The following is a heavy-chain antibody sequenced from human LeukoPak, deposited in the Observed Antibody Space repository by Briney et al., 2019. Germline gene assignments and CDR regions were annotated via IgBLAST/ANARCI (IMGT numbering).Heavy chain of an antibody. Sequence: GGSLRLSCAASGFTFSSYAMSWVRQAPGKGLEWVSAISGSGGSTYYADSVKGRFTISRDNSKNTLYLQMNSLRAEDTAVYYCAQCGLPVVVTAILGDAFDIWGQGTMVTVSS. CDR1: GFTFSSYA. CDR2: ISGSGGST. CDR3: AQCGLPVVVTAILGDAFDI. V-gene: IGHV3-23*01. D-gene: IGHD2-21*02. J-gene: IGHJ3*02.